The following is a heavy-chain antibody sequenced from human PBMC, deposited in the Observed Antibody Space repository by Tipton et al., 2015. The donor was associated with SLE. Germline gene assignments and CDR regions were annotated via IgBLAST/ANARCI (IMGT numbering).Heavy chain of an antibody. CDR3: ARHEWKIAVDY. J-gene: IGHJ4*02. D-gene: IGHD3-3*01. CDR1: DGSISSGFF. CDR2: ISSGGST. V-gene: IGHV4-39*07. Sequence: TLSLTCTVSDGSISSGFFWGWIRQAPGKELEWIGSISSGGSTSYNPSLNSRLTISLDTSKNQFSLRLTSVTAADTAVYYCARHEWKIAVDYWGQGILVTVSS.